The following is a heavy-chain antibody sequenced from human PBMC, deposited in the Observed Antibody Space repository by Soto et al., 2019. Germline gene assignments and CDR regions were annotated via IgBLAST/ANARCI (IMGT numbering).Heavy chain of an antibody. CDR1: GFTVSSYT. CDR3: AQALATSNWRLDY. Sequence: EVQLLESGGGLVQPGGSLRLSCVVSGFTVSSYTMSWVRQPPGKGLEWVSAITGSGGSTYYVDSVKGRFTISRDSSKNTLYLQINSLRAEDTAIYYCAQALATSNWRLDYWGQGTLVTVSS. J-gene: IGHJ4*02. D-gene: IGHD1-26*01. V-gene: IGHV3-23*01. CDR2: ITGSGGST.